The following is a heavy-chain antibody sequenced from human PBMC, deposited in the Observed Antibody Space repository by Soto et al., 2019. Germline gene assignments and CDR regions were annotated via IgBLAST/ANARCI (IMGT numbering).Heavy chain of an antibody. CDR1: GFTFSSSA. CDR3: ATRIGNIGWYWLDT. D-gene: IGHD6-19*01. Sequence: GASVRVSCKACGFTFSSSAVQWVRQARGQRLEWIGWIVLGNANTNYAQKFQERVTITRDMSTSTAYMELRSLTFEDTAVYYCATRIGNIGWYWLDTWGQGTLVPVSS. V-gene: IGHV1-58*01. CDR2: IVLGNANT. J-gene: IGHJ5*02.